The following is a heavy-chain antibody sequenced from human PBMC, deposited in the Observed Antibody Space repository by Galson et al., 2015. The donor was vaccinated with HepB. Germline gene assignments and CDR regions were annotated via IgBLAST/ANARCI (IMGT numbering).Heavy chain of an antibody. J-gene: IGHJ6*02. V-gene: IGHV1-69*04. CDR3: ARSLCVGATFPIGYYYGMDV. CDR1: GGTFSSYA. Sequence: SVKVSCKASGGTFSSYAISWVRQAPGQGLEWMGRIIPILGIANYAQKFQGRVTITADKSTSTAYMELSSLRSEDTAVYYCARSLCVGATFPIGYYYGMDVWGQGTTVTVSS. D-gene: IGHD1-26*01. CDR2: IIPILGIA.